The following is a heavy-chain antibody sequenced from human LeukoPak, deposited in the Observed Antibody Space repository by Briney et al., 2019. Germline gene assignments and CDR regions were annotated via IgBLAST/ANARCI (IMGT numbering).Heavy chain of an antibody. CDR3: ARGRSGSSSLADFDY. V-gene: IGHV4-34*01. CDR2: INHRGST. D-gene: IGHD6-13*01. CDR1: GGSFSGYY. Sequence: SETLSLTCDVYGGSFSGYYWSWIRQPPGKGLEWIGEINHRGSTNYNPSLKSRVTIPVYTSKSQFSLKLSSVTAADTAVYYWARGRSGSSSLADFDYWGQGTLVTVSS. J-gene: IGHJ4*02.